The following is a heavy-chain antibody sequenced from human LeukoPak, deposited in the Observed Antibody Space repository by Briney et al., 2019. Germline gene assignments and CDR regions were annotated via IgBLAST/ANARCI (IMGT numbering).Heavy chain of an antibody. CDR1: GGSISSGGYY. V-gene: IGHV4-31*03. Sequence: SETLSLTCTVSGGSISSGGYYWSWIRQHPGKGLEWIGYIYYSGITYYNPSLKSRVTISVDTSKNQFSLKLSSVTAADTAVYYCARGIAALLDYWGQGTLVTVSS. CDR2: IYYSGIT. D-gene: IGHD6-13*01. CDR3: ARGIAALLDY. J-gene: IGHJ4*02.